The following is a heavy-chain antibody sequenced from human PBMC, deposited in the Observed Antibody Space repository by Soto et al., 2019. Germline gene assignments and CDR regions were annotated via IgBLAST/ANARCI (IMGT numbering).Heavy chain of an antibody. Sequence: PGGSLRLSCAASGFTFSGSAMHWVRQASGKGLEWVGRIRSKANSYATAYAASVKGRFTISRDDSKNTAYLQMNSLKTEDTAVYYCTRPGYSSTHYYYGMDVWGQGTTVTVSS. CDR3: TRPGYSSTHYYYGMDV. D-gene: IGHD6-19*01. V-gene: IGHV3-73*01. CDR1: GFTFSGSA. J-gene: IGHJ6*02. CDR2: IRSKANSYAT.